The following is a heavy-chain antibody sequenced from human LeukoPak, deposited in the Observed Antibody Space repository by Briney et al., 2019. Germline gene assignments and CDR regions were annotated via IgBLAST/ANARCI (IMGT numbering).Heavy chain of an antibody. CDR3: ARARIAAANYYGMDV. CDR2: IIPILGIA. D-gene: IGHD6-13*01. Sequence: ASVKVSCKASGGTFSSCAISWVRQAPGQGLEWMGRIIPILGIANYAQKFQGRVTITADKSTSTAYMELSSLRSEDTAVYYCARARIAAANYYGMDVWGQGTTVTVSS. V-gene: IGHV1-69*04. J-gene: IGHJ6*02. CDR1: GGTFSSCA.